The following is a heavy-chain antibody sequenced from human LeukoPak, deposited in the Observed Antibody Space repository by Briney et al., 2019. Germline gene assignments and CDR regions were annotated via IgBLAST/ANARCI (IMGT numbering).Heavy chain of an antibody. Sequence: PSETLSLTCSVAGDSISSGSYYWGWIRQPPGKGLEWIGSIYYSGSTYYNPSLKSRVTISVDTSKNQFSLKLSSVTAADTAVYYCARLPYCGGDCYSGSGFDYWGQGTLVTVSS. V-gene: IGHV4-39*01. J-gene: IGHJ4*02. CDR3: ARLPYCGGDCYSGSGFDY. D-gene: IGHD2-21*02. CDR1: GDSISSGSYY. CDR2: IYYSGST.